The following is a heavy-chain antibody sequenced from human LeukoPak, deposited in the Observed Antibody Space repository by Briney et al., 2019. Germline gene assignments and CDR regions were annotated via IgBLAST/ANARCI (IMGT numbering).Heavy chain of an antibody. V-gene: IGHV4-59*01. CDR2: IYYSGST. CDR1: GASISSYY. D-gene: IGHD4-11*01. CDR3: ARRNTVTSFDP. Sequence: SETLSLTCTVSGASISSYYWNWLRQPPGKGLEWIGYIYYSGSTNYNPSLTSRVTISVDTSKHQFSLKLSSVTAADTAVYYCARRNTVTSFDPWGQGTLVTVSS. J-gene: IGHJ5*02.